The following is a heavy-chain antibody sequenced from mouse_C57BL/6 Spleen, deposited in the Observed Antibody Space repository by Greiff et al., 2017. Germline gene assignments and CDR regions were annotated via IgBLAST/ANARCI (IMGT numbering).Heavy chain of an antibody. Sequence: QVQLQQSGPELVKPGASVKISCKASGYSFTSYYIHWVKQRPGQGLEWIGWIYPGSGNTKYNEKFKGKATLTADTSSLTAYMQLSSLTSEDSAVYYCARDTTVVDYWVQGTTLTVSS. V-gene: IGHV1-66*01. CDR2: IYPGSGNT. CDR3: ARDTTVVDY. D-gene: IGHD1-1*01. J-gene: IGHJ2*01. CDR1: GYSFTSYY.